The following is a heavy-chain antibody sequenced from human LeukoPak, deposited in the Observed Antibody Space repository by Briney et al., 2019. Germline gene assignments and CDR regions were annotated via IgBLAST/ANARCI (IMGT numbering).Heavy chain of an antibody. V-gene: IGHV4-59*01. CDR3: AREPYYYDKGVGKAFDI. J-gene: IGHJ3*02. D-gene: IGHD3-22*01. Sequence: SETLSLTCTVSGGSISSYYWSWIRQPPGKGLEWIGYIYYSGSTNYNPSLKSRVTISVDTSKNQFSLKLSSVTAADTAVYYCAREPYYYDKGVGKAFDIWGQGTMVTVSS. CDR1: GGSISSYY. CDR2: IYYSGST.